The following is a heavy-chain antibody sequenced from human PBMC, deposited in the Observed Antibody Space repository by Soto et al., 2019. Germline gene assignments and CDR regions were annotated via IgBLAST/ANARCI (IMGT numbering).Heavy chain of an antibody. CDR2: ITASGGDT. Sequence: EVQLLESGGGLVQPGGSLRVSCAASGFTFGTYAMTWVRQAPGKGLEYVSSITASGGDTYYTDSVKGRFTISRDNSKNTLFLQVDSLRAEDTAVYYCAKGGLSSGCLGNWGQGTLVTVSS. V-gene: IGHV3-23*01. CDR1: GFTFGTYA. J-gene: IGHJ4*02. D-gene: IGHD6-19*01. CDR3: AKGGLSSGCLGN.